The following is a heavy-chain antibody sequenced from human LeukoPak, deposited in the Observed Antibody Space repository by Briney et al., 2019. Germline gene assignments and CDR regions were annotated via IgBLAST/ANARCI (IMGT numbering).Heavy chain of an antibody. V-gene: IGHV4-59*12. Sequence: PSETLSLTCAVSGGSITSYYWTWIRQPPGKGLEWIWYISYSGSTNYNPSLKSRVFISIDTSNNQLSLRLSSVTAADTAVYYCARNGDDNGHYYHYYKDVWGKGTTVTVPS. CDR1: GGSITSYY. CDR3: ARNGDDNGHYYHYYKDV. D-gene: IGHD3-16*01. CDR2: ISYSGST. J-gene: IGHJ6*03.